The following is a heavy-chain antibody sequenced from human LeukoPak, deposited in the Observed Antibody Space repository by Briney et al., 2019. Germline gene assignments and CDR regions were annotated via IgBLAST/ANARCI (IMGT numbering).Heavy chain of an antibody. CDR1: GGSFSGYY. J-gene: IGHJ6*03. Sequence: PSETLSLTCAVYGGSFSGYYWSWIRQPPGKGLEWIGEINHSGSTNYNPSLKSRVTISVDTSKNQFSLKLSSVTAADTAVYYCARHKRIAAAGPQYYMDVWGKGTTVTISS. CDR2: INHSGST. CDR3: ARHKRIAAAGPQYYMDV. D-gene: IGHD6-13*01. V-gene: IGHV4-34*01.